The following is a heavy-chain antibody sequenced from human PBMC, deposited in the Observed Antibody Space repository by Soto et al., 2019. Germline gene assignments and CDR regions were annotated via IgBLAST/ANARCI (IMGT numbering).Heavy chain of an antibody. J-gene: IGHJ6*02. CDR2: INHSGNT. V-gene: IGHV4-34*01. CDR1: GGSFSGYY. CDR3: ARTGGMDV. Sequence: QVQLQQWGAGLLKPSETLSLTCAVYGGSFSGYYWSWLRQPPGKGPEWIGEINHSGNTKYTPSLESRVTISVDTSKNQFSLKQNSVSAADTAVYYCARTGGMDVWSQGATVTVSS.